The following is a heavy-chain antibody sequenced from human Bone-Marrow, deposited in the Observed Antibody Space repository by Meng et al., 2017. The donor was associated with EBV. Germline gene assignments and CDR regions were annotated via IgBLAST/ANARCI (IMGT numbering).Heavy chain of an antibody. V-gene: IGHV1-3*01. D-gene: IGHD3-22*01. Sequence: QFPLVQSGAEVKKPGASLKVSCKASGYTFTSYAMHWVRQAPGQRLEWMGWINAGNGNTKYSQKFQGRVTITRDTSAGTAYMELSSLRSEDTAVYYCASNLLGSSGYPDWGQGTLVTVSS. CDR3: ASNLLGSSGYPD. CDR1: GYTFTSYA. J-gene: IGHJ4*02. CDR2: INAGNGNT.